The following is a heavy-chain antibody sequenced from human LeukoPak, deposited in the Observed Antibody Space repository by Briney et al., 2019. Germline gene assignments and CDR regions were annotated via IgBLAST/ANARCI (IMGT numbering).Heavy chain of an antibody. CDR3: AREVRRLAGHYYYYYMDV. J-gene: IGHJ6*03. CDR1: GGTFSSYA. Sequence: ASVKVSCKASGGTFSSYAISWVRQAPGQGLEWMGGIIPIFGTANYAQKFQGRVTITADKSTSTAYMELSSLRSEDTAVYYCAREVRRLAGHYYYYYMDVWGKGTTVTISS. V-gene: IGHV1-69*06. CDR2: IIPIFGTA. D-gene: IGHD6-19*01.